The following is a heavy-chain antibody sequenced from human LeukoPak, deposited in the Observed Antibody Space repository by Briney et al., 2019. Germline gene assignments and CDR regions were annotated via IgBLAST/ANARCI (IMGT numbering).Heavy chain of an antibody. CDR2: ISSSSSYI. Sequence: GGSLRLSCAASRFTFSSYSTNWVRQAPGKGLEWVSSISSSSSYIYYADSVKGRFTISRDNAKNSLYLQMNSLRAEDTAVYYCARDEDSSGYCDYWGQGTLVTVSS. V-gene: IGHV3-21*01. J-gene: IGHJ4*02. D-gene: IGHD3-22*01. CDR3: ARDEDSSGYCDY. CDR1: RFTFSSYS.